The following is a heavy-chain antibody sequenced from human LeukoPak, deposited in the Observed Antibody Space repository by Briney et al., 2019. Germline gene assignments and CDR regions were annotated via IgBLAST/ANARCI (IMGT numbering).Heavy chain of an antibody. CDR2: IWYDGSNK. Sequence: GRSLRLSCAASGFTFSSYGMHWVRQAPGKGLEWVAVIWYDGSNKYYADSVKGRFTISRNSSKNTLYLQMNSLRAEDTAVYYCARDHSTDYSFDYWGQGTLVTVSS. V-gene: IGHV3-33*01. J-gene: IGHJ4*02. D-gene: IGHD4-4*01. CDR3: ARDHSTDYSFDY. CDR1: GFTFSSYG.